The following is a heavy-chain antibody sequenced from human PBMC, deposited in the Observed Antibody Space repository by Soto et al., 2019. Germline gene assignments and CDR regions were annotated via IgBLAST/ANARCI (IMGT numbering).Heavy chain of an antibody. CDR2: ISAYNGNT. CDR1: GYTFTSYG. CDR3: ARDSPVGIVATLAKSFDP. J-gene: IGHJ5*02. Sequence: ASVKVSCKASGYTFTSYGISWVRQAPGQGLEWMGWISAYNGNTNYAQKLQGRVTMTTDTSTSTAYMELRSLRSDDTAVYYCARDSPVGIVATLAKSFDPWGPGLLLNVSS. D-gene: IGHD5-12*01. V-gene: IGHV1-18*01.